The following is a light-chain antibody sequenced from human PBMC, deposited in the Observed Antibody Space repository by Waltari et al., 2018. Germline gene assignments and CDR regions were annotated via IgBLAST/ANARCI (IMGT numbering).Light chain of an antibody. Sequence: QSVLTQPPSVSGAPGQMVTIPCTGSGSHIGAVDAVPWYQQLPRAAPNLLIYGSTSRPLGVPARFFGSTSGTSASLAITGLQAEDEADYYCQSYDTSLSVVFGGGTKLTVL. J-gene: IGLJ3*02. CDR3: QSYDTSLSVV. CDR1: GSHIGAVDA. V-gene: IGLV1-40*01. CDR2: GST.